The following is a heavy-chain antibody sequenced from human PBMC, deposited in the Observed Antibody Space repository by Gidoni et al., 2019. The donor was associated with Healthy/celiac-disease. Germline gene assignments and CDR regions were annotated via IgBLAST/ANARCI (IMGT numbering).Heavy chain of an antibody. D-gene: IGHD4-4*01. Sequence: QVQLQESGPGLVKPSQTLSLTCTVSGGSISSGDYYWSWIRQPPGKGLEWIGYIYYSGSTYYNPSLKSRVTISVDTSKNQFSLKLSSVTAADTAVYYCARDNSNYVWGFVDYGMDVWGQGTTVTVSS. V-gene: IGHV4-30-4*01. CDR2: IYYSGST. J-gene: IGHJ6*02. CDR1: GGSISSGDYY. CDR3: ARDNSNYVWGFVDYGMDV.